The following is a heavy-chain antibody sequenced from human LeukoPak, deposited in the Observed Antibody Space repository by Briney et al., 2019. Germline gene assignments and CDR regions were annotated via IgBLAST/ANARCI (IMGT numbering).Heavy chain of an antibody. D-gene: IGHD6-19*01. CDR2: ISGSGGTT. J-gene: IGHJ1*01. Sequence: PGGSLRLSCAASGFPFSSYAMSWVRQAPGKGLEWVSAISGSGGTTYYADSVKGRFTISRDNSKNTLFLQMNSLRAEDTAIYYCAKDIGYTSGWYWGPYFQHWGQGTLVTVSS. V-gene: IGHV3-23*01. CDR3: AKDIGYTSGWYWGPYFQH. CDR1: GFPFSSYA.